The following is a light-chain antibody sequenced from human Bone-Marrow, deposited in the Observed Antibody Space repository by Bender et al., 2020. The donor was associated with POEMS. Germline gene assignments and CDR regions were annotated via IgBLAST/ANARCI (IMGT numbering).Light chain of an antibody. Sequence: QSVLTQPPSVSAAPGQKVTISCSGSSSNVGRNYVSWYQHLPGTAPKLLIYENNKRPSGIPDRFSGSKSGTSTTLGITGLQTGDEADYYCGTWDYSLTNGRVFGGGTKLTVL. CDR3: GTWDYSLTNGRV. V-gene: IGLV1-51*02. J-gene: IGLJ3*02. CDR2: ENN. CDR1: SSNVGRNY.